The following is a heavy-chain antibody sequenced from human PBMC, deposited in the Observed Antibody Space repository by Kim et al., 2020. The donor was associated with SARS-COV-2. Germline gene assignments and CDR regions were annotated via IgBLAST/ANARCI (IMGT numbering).Heavy chain of an antibody. Sequence: GGSLRLSCAASGFTFRTYALHWVRLAPGKGLEWVSVIAYNGTNKYYADSVKGRFTISRDNSKDTLYLHMNSLRIEDTALYYCATDLANRLVSRYCYGMDV. V-gene: IGHV3-30-3*01. D-gene: IGHD1-26*01. CDR3: ATDLANRLVSRYCYGMDV. J-gene: IGHJ6*01. CDR2: IAYNGTNK. CDR1: GFTFRTYA.